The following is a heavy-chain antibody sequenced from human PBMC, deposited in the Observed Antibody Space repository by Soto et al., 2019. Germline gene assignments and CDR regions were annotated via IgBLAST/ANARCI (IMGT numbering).Heavy chain of an antibody. CDR3: AKNFYYMDV. CDR1: GFTFTNAW. Sequence: GGSLRLSCAASGFTFTNAWINWVRQAPGKGLEWVSAISGSGGSTYYADSVKGRFTISRDNSKNTLYLQMNGLRAEDTAVYYCAKNFYYMDVWGKGTTVTVSS. J-gene: IGHJ6*03. CDR2: ISGSGGST. D-gene: IGHD3-3*01. V-gene: IGHV3-23*01.